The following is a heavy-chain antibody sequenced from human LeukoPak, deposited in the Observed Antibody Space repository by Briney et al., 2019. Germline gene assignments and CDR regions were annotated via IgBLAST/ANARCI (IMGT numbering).Heavy chain of an antibody. CDR3: ARLIYDSSGYYYVGWFDP. D-gene: IGHD3-22*01. Sequence: PSETLSLTCTVSGGSISSHYWSWIRQPPGKGLEWIGYIYYSGSTNYNPSLKSRVTISVDTSKNQFSLKLSSVTAADTAVYYCARLIYDSSGYYYVGWFDPWGQGTLVTVSS. V-gene: IGHV4-59*11. CDR1: GGSISSHY. J-gene: IGHJ5*02. CDR2: IYYSGST.